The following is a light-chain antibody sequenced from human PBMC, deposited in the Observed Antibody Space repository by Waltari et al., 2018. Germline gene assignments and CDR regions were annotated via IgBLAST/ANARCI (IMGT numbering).Light chain of an antibody. J-gene: IGKJ2*01. CDR2: GAS. CDR1: QSVNTY. CDR3: QQYNNWPPMYT. Sequence: EIVMTQSPATLSVSPGDRATLSCRASQSVNTYLAWYQQKPGQAPRLRIYGASTRATGIPARFSGSGSGTEFTLTISSLQSEDFAVYYCQQYNNWPPMYTFGQGTKVEIK. V-gene: IGKV3-15*01.